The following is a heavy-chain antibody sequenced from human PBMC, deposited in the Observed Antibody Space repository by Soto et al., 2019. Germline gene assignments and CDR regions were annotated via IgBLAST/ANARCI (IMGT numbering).Heavy chain of an antibody. J-gene: IGHJ6*02. CDR3: ARSDSSGYYPTDYYYYGMDV. Sequence: GASVKVSCKASGGTFSSYAISWVRQAPGQGLEWMGGIIPIFGTANYAQKFQGRVTITADESISTAYLQWSSLKASDTAMYYCARSDSSGYYPTDYYYYGMDVWGQGTTVTVSS. D-gene: IGHD3-22*01. CDR2: IIPIFGTA. V-gene: IGHV1-69*13. CDR1: GGTFSSYA.